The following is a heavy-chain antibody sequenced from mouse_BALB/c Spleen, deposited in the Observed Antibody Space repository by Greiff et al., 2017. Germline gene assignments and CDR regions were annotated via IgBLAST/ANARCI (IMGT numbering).Heavy chain of an antibody. CDR1: GYTFTSYW. J-gene: IGHJ3*01. CDR3: ARKGITWFAY. V-gene: IGHV1S81*02. CDR2: INPSNGRT. D-gene: IGHD2-4*01. Sequence: QVQLQQSGAELVKPGASVKLSCKASGYTFTSYWMHWVKQRPGQGLEWIGEINPSNGRTNYNEKFKSKATLTVDKSSSTAYMQLSSLTSEDSAVYYCARKGITWFAYWGQGTLVTVSA.